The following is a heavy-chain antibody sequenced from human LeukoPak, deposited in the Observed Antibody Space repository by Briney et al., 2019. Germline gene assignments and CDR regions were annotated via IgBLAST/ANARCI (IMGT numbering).Heavy chain of an antibody. CDR1: GFTLSNNA. CDR3: AKDQNGDYSFDFDY. V-gene: IGHV3-30*18. D-gene: IGHD4-17*01. J-gene: IGHJ4*02. CDR2: ISYDGSNK. Sequence: GGSLRLSCAASGFTLSNNAMSWVRQAPGKGLEWVAAISYDGSNKYYADSVKGRFTISRDNSKNTLYLQMNSLRAEDTAVYYCAKDQNGDYSFDFDYWGQGTLVTVSS.